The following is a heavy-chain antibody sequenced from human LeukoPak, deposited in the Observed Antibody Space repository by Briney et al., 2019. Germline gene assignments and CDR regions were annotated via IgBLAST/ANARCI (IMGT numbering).Heavy chain of an antibody. CDR1: GFTFDDYP. CDR3: AKDRLSGLSNWFDP. CDR2: IRWNSGSI. V-gene: IGHV3-9*01. Sequence: PGESLRLACAAYGFTFDDYPMEWVRQATGKGLEWVSGIRWNSGSIGYADSVKGRFTISRDNAKNSLYLQMNSLRAEDTALYYCAKDRLSGLSNWFDPWGQGTLVTVSS. D-gene: IGHD6-19*01. J-gene: IGHJ5*02.